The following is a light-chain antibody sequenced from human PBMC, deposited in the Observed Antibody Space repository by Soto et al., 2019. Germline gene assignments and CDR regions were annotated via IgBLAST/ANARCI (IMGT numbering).Light chain of an antibody. CDR2: DAS. Sequence: EIVLTQSPATLSLSPGERATLSCRASQSVSSYLAWYQQKPGQAPRLLIYDASNRATGIPARFSGSGSGTDFTLTISSLEPEDFAVYYCQQRSNWLMYTFGQGTKLGIK. CDR3: QQRSNWLMYT. V-gene: IGKV3-11*01. J-gene: IGKJ2*01. CDR1: QSVSSY.